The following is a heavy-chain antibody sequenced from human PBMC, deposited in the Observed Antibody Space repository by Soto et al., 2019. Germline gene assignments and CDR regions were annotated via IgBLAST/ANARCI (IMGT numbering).Heavy chain of an antibody. CDR1: GFSFKFYG. CDR2: ITSSTTTTI. CDR3: ARASPSPSWFGEYGMDV. J-gene: IGHJ6*02. Sequence: GGSLGLSCAAYGFSFKFYGMKWVRQAPGKGLEWISYITSSTTTTIFYADSVKGRFTISRDNVKNSLYLQMDSLRDEDTAVYYCARASPSPSWFGEYGMDVWGQGTTVTVSS. V-gene: IGHV3-48*02. D-gene: IGHD3-10*01.